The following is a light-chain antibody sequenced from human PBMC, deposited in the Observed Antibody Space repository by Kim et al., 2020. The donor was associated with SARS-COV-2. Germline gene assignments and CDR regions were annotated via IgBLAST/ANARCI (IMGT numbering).Light chain of an antibody. CDR3: QQYNNWPPWT. CDR1: QSVSSY. J-gene: IGKJ1*01. V-gene: IGKV3-15*01. CDR2: GAS. Sequence: SPGERATLSCRASQSVSSYLAWYQQKPGQAPRLLIYGASTRATGIPARFSGSGSGTEFTLTISSLQSEDFAVYYCQQYNNWPPWTFGQGTKVEIK.